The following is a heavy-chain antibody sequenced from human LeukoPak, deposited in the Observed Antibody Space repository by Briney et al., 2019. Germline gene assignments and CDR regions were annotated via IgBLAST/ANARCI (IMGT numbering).Heavy chain of an antibody. CDR2: IYYSGST. CDR1: GGSISSSSYY. J-gene: IGHJ4*02. V-gene: IGHV4-39*01. Sequence: SETLSLTCTVSGGSISSSSYYWGWIRQPQGKGLEWIVSIYYSGSTYYNPSLKSRVTISVDTSKNQFSLKLSSVTAADTAVYYCATTTVTTGLFDYWGQGTLVTVSS. D-gene: IGHD4-17*01. CDR3: ATTTVTTGLFDY.